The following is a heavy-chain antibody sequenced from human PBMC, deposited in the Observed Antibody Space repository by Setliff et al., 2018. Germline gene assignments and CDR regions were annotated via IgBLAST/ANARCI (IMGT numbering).Heavy chain of an antibody. J-gene: IGHJ4*02. V-gene: IGHV3-30*18. CDR2: ISYDGSNK. D-gene: IGHD6-13*01. CDR1: GFTFSSYG. CDR3: AKDRQQLYFDH. Sequence: PGGSLRLSCAASGFTFSSYGMHWVRQAPGKGLEWVAVISYDGSNKYYADSVKGRFTISRDNSKNTPYLQMNSLRAEDTAVYYCAKDRQQLYFDHWGQGTLVTVSS.